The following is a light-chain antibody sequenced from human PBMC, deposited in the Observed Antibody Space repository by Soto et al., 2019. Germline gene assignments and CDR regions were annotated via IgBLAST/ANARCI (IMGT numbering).Light chain of an antibody. Sequence: QSVLTQPPSVSAAPGQTVTISCSGSSSNIRNNYVSWYQQLPGTAPKLLIYDNNKRPSGIPDRFSGSKSGTSATLGITGLQTGDEADYYCGTWDSSLSATVFGGGTKLTVL. CDR2: DNN. CDR3: GTWDSSLSATV. V-gene: IGLV1-51*01. J-gene: IGLJ2*01. CDR1: SSNIRNNY.